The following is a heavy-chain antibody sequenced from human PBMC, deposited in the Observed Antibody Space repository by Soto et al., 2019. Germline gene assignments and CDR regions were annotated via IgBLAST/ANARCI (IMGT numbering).Heavy chain of an antibody. CDR1: GDSVSRNSAA. D-gene: IGHD2-8*02. J-gene: IGHJ4*02. CDR3: TGQSEACAIDY. Sequence: PSQTLSLTCAISGDSVSRNSAAWHWLGQSPSRGLEWLGRTYYRSNWYNGYSVSVKSRITINPHTSKNQFSLQFNSVSPEDTAVDYCTGQSEACAIDYWGQGTPVTVSS. CDR2: TYYRSNWYN. V-gene: IGHV6-1*01.